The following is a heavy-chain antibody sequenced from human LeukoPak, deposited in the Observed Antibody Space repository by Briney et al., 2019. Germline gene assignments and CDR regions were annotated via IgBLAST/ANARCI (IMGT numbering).Heavy chain of an antibody. V-gene: IGHV3-53*01. J-gene: IGHJ4*02. D-gene: IGHD1-26*01. CDR2: IYSGGST. CDR3: AREGNGAFDY. Sequence: GGSLRLSCVVSGFNFSNYWMNWVRQAPGRGLEWVSVIYSGGSTYYADSVKGRFTISRDNSKNTLYLQMNSLRAEDTAVYYCAREGNGAFDYWGQGTLVTVSS. CDR1: GFNFSNYW.